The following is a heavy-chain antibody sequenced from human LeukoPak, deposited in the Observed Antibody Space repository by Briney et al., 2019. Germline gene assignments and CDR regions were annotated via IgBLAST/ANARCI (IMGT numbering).Heavy chain of an antibody. CDR1: GFTASSNY. CDR3: AGRYSSGWYTF. D-gene: IGHD6-19*01. Sequence: GGSLRLSCAASGFTASSNYMSWVRKAPGKGLEWVSAINSGGSPSYVDSVKGRFTISRDNFKNTLYLQMNSLRVEDTAVYYCAGRYSSGWYTFWGQGTLVTVSS. V-gene: IGHV3-53*01. J-gene: IGHJ4*02. CDR2: INSGGSP.